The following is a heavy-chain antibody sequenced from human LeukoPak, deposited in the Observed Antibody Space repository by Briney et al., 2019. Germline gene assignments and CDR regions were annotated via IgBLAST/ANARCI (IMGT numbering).Heavy chain of an antibody. D-gene: IGHD5-18*01. CDR2: IVGYGGAT. J-gene: IGHJ4*02. CDR1: GFTFTSTV. V-gene: IGHV3-23*01. Sequence: GGSLRLSCAVSGFTFTSTVMTWVRQAPGKGLEWVSTIVGYGGATYYAESVRGRFTISRDTSKNTLYLQMNNLGADDTAMYFCAKGRYSDGTDFDYWGQGTLVAVSP. CDR3: AKGRYSDGTDFDY.